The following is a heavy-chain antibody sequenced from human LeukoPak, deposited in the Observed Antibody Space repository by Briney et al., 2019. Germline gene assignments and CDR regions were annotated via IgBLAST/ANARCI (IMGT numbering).Heavy chain of an antibody. CDR3: ARDPRALYSYGTNWFDP. V-gene: IGHV1-18*01. D-gene: IGHD5-18*01. Sequence: ASVKVSCRASGYTFTSYGISWVRQAPGQGLEWMGWISAYNGNTNYAQKLQGRVTMTTDTSTSTAYMELRSLRSDDTAVYYCARDPRALYSYGTNWFDPWGQGTLVTVSS. J-gene: IGHJ5*02. CDR1: GYTFTSYG. CDR2: ISAYNGNT.